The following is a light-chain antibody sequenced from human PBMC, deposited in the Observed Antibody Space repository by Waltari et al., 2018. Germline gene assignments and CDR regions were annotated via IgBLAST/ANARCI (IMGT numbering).Light chain of an antibody. V-gene: IGLV2-23*02. CDR1: SSDIGRYYI. Sequence: QSALTQPAAVSGSPGQSVTTSCTRASSDIGRYYIVSWYQQHPGNAPKLVISDVSKRTSGVSDRLSGSKSADAASLTVSGPQCEDEAHYYCCSYAGNYVWVFGGGIRLTVL. CDR3: CSYAGNYVWV. CDR2: DVS. J-gene: IGLJ3*02.